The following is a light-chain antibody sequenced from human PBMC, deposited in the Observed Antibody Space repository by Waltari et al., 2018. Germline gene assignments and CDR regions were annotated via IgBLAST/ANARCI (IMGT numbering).Light chain of an antibody. Sequence: DIQMTQSPSSLSASVGDRFTITCRASQSISSYLNWYQQKPGKAPKLLIYAASSLQSGVPSRFSCSGSGTDFTLTISSLQPEDFATYYCQQSYSTPRFTFGPGTKVDIK. V-gene: IGKV1-39*01. J-gene: IGKJ3*01. CDR1: QSISSY. CDR2: AAS. CDR3: QQSYSTPRFT.